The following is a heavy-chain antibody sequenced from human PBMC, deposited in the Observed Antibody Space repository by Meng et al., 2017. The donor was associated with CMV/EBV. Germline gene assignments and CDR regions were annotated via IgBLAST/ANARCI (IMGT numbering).Heavy chain of an antibody. Sequence: EVLLVGCGGGLVRPGGSLRLSCAYSGFTFSDYWMHWVRQAPGEGPVWVSRIDTDGTVTSYAESVRGRFTISRDNSKNTLYLQMNDLRAGDSGVYYCVRDLVGNRDSWGHGTLVTVSS. CDR2: IDTDGTVT. V-gene: IGHV3-74*03. J-gene: IGHJ5*01. CDR1: GFTFSDYW. CDR3: VRDLVGNRDS. D-gene: IGHD1-14*01.